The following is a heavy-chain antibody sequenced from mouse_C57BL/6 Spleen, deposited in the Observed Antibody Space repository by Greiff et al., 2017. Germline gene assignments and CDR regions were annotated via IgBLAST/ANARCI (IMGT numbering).Heavy chain of an antibody. CDR3: ARDYYGSRRGFAY. V-gene: IGHV1-52*01. CDR1: GYTFTSYW. J-gene: IGHJ3*01. Sequence: QVQLQQPGAELVRPGSSVKLSCKASGYTFTSYWMHWVKQRPIQGLEWIGNIDPSDSETHYNQKFKDKATLTVDKSSSTAYMQLSSLTSEDSAFYCCARDYYGSRRGFAYWGQGTLVTVSA. CDR2: IDPSDSET. D-gene: IGHD1-1*01.